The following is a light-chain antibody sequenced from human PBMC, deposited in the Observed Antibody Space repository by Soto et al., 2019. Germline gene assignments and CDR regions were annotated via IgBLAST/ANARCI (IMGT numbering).Light chain of an antibody. CDR1: QSVGSRF. V-gene: IGKV3-20*01. CDR2: GAS. Sequence: EIALTQSPGTLSLSPGERATLSCRASQSVGSRFLAWYQQKPGQAPRLLIYGASSRATGIPDRFSGSGSGTDFTLTITRLEPEDFAVYYCHQYDNSPWTFGQGTKVDIK. J-gene: IGKJ1*01. CDR3: HQYDNSPWT.